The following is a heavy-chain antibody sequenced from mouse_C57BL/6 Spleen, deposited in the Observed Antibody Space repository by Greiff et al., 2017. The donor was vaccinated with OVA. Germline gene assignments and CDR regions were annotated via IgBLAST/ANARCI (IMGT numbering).Heavy chain of an antibody. CDR2: FHPSDSAT. CDR1: GYTFTSYW. V-gene: IGHV1-74*01. D-gene: IGHD2-5*01. J-gene: IGHJ2*01. Sequence: VQLQQPGAELVKPGASVKVSCKASGYTFTSYWLHWVKQRPGQGLEWIGRFHPSDSATTYNQQFKGKATLTVDKSSRTAYMPLSSLTSEDSAVSYCARAYYSNCFDYWGQGTTLTVSS. CDR3: ARAYYSNCFDY.